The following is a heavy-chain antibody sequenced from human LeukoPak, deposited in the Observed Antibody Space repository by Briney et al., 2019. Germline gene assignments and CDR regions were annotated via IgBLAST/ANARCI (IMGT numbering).Heavy chain of an antibody. D-gene: IGHD3-10*01. V-gene: IGHV3-23*01. Sequence: GGSLSLSSAASGFTFCSYGMSWVAEARGKGLEGVSAISGCGGSTYYADSLKGRFTISRDNPKNTLYQQMNSLRAEDTAVHCCAKFCRGVRGVNHPYFDYWGQGALVTVSS. CDR2: ISGCGGST. CDR1: GFTFCSYG. CDR3: AKFCRGVRGVNHPYFDY. J-gene: IGHJ4*02.